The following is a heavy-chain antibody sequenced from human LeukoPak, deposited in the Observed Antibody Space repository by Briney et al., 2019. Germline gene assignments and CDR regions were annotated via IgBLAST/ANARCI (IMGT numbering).Heavy chain of an antibody. Sequence: PGGSLRLACAAYGFTFSSYAMSWVRQAPGKGLEWVSAISGNGGNTYYADSVKGRFTISRDNSKNTLYLQMSSLRAEDTAVSYCAKSPGGYYDSSGYHFDNWGQGTLVTVSS. J-gene: IGHJ4*02. D-gene: IGHD3-22*01. CDR3: AKSPGGYYDSSGYHFDN. CDR2: ISGNGGNT. V-gene: IGHV3-23*01. CDR1: GFTFSSYA.